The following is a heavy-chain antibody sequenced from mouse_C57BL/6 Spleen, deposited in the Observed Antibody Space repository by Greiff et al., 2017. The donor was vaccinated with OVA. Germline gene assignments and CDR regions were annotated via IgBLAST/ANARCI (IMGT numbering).Heavy chain of an antibody. CDR1: GYTFTSYD. D-gene: IGHD2-4*01. Sequence: VKLQESGPELVKPGASVKLSCKASGYTFTSYDINWVKQRPGQGLEWIGWIYPRDGSTKYNEKFKGKATLTVDTSSSTAYMELHSLTSEDSAVYFCARYPYDYEGYWYFDVWGTGTTVTVSS. CDR2: IYPRDGST. J-gene: IGHJ1*03. CDR3: ARYPYDYEGYWYFDV. V-gene: IGHV1-85*01.